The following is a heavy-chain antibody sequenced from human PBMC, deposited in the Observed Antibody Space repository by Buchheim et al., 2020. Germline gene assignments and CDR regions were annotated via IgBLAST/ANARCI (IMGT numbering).Heavy chain of an antibody. CDR2: INHSGST. D-gene: IGHD3-10*01. CDR3: ASREVRGVIDY. Sequence: QVQLQQWGAGLLKPSETLSLTCAVYGGSFSGYYWSWIRQPPGKGLEWSGEINHSGSTNYNPSFTSRVTISVDTSKKQFSLKLSSVTAADTAVYYCASREVRGVIDYWGQGTL. V-gene: IGHV4-34*01. CDR1: GGSFSGYY. J-gene: IGHJ4*02.